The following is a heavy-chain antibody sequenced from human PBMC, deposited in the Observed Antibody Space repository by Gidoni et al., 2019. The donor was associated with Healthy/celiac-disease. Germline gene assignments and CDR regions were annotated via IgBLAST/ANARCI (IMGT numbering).Heavy chain of an antibody. D-gene: IGHD3-9*01. CDR2: IKSKTDGGTT. V-gene: IGHV3-15*07. CDR1: GFTFSTAW. Sequence: EVQLVESGGGLVKPGGSLRLSCAASGFTFSTAWMNWVRQAPGKGLEWVGRIKSKTDGGTTDYAAPVKGRFTISRDDSKNTLYLQMNSLKTEDTAVYYCTIADYDILTGYYYFDYWGQGTLVTVSS. J-gene: IGHJ4*02. CDR3: TIADYDILTGYYYFDY.